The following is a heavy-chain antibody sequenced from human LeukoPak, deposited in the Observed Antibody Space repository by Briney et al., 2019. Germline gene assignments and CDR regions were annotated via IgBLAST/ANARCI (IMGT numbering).Heavy chain of an antibody. V-gene: IGHV1-69*13. CDR2: IIPIFGTA. D-gene: IGHD3-3*01. Sequence: SVKVSCKASGGTFSSYAISWVRQAPGQGLEWMGGIIPIFGTANYVQKFQGRVTITADESTSTAYMELSSLRSEDTAVYYCARGAARLLEWPYFDYWGQGTLVTVSS. CDR1: GGTFSSYA. J-gene: IGHJ4*02. CDR3: ARGAARLLEWPYFDY.